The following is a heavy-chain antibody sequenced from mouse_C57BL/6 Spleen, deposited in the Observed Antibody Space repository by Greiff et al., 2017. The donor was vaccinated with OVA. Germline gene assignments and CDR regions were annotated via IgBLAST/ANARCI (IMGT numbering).Heavy chain of an antibody. D-gene: IGHD2-3*01. CDR2: ISSGSSTI. CDR3: ARIDGYYAMDY. J-gene: IGHJ4*01. CDR1: GFTFSDYG. Sequence: EVKVVESGGGLVKPGGSLKLSCAASGFTFSDYGMHWVRQAPEKGLEWVAYISSGSSTIYYADTVKGRFTISRDNAKNTLFLQMTSLRSEDTAMYYCARIDGYYAMDYWGQGTSVTVSS. V-gene: IGHV5-17*01.